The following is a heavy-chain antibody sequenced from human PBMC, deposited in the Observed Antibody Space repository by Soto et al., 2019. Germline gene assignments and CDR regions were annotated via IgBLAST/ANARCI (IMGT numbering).Heavy chain of an antibody. D-gene: IGHD3-16*01. J-gene: IGHJ5*02. CDR1: GFTFSSYA. CDR2: ISGSGGST. V-gene: IGHV3-23*04. Sequence: EVQLVESGGGLVKPGGSLRLSCAASGFTFSSYAMSWVRLAPGKGLEWVSAISGSGGSTYYADSVKGRFTISRDNSKNTLYLQMNSLRAEDTAVYYCANTLITFGGVMGWFDPWGQGTLVTVSS. CDR3: ANTLITFGGVMGWFDP.